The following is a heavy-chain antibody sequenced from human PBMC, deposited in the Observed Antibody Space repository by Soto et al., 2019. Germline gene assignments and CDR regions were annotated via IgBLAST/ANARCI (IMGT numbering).Heavy chain of an antibody. Sequence: GGSLRLSCAASGFAFDDYPMHWVRQAPGRGLEWVSGITWNSVNIGYADSVKGRFTISRDNGKNSLYLQTDSLRPEDTALYYCAKRARSNWSFDYWGRGTLVTVSS. CDR1: GFAFDDYP. CDR2: ITWNSVNI. CDR3: AKRARSNWSFDY. D-gene: IGHD6-13*01. V-gene: IGHV3-9*01. J-gene: IGHJ4*02.